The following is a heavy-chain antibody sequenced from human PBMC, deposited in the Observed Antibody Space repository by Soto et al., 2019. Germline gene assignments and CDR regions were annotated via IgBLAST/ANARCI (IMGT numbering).Heavy chain of an antibody. CDR1: GFTFSSYW. Sequence: VGSLRLSCVGSGFTFSSYWMTWVRQAPGKGLEWVSSISSSSSYIYYADSVKGRFTISRDNAKNSLYLQMNSLRAEDTAVYYWARDREYDSSGYFQQWGKGTLVTV. CDR2: ISSSSSYI. V-gene: IGHV3-21*01. CDR3: ARDREYDSSGYFQQ. J-gene: IGHJ1*01. D-gene: IGHD3-22*01.